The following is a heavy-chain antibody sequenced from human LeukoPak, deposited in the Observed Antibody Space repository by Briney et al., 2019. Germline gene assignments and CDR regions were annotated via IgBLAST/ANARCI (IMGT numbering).Heavy chain of an antibody. D-gene: IGHD2-21*01. V-gene: IGHV3-23*01. Sequence: GGSLRLSCAASGFTFSRYAMSWVRQAPGKGLEWVSGISGGGGSTYYADSVKGRFTISRDNSKNTLYLQMKSLRAEDTAVYYCVTADDSILIALDIWGQGTMVTVSS. CDR1: GFTFSRYA. J-gene: IGHJ3*02. CDR2: ISGGGGST. CDR3: VTADDSILIALDI.